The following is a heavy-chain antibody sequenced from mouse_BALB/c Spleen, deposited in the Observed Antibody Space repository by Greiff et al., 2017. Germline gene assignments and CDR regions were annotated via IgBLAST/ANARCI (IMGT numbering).Heavy chain of an antibody. Sequence: DVQLQESGPGLVKPSQSLSLTCTVTGYSITSDYAWNWIRQFPGNKLEWMGYISYSGSTSYNPSLKSRISITRDTSKNQFFLQLNSVTTEDTATYYCARPGGNYAWFAYWGQGTLVTVSA. D-gene: IGHD2-1*01. J-gene: IGHJ3*01. CDR3: ARPGGNYAWFAY. CDR1: GYSITSDYA. CDR2: ISYSGST. V-gene: IGHV3-2*02.